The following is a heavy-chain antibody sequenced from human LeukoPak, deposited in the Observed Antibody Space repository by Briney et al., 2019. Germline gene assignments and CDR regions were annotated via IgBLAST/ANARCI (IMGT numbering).Heavy chain of an antibody. V-gene: IGHV3-30-3*01. CDR2: ISYDGSNK. CDR1: GFTFRRYA. Sequence: GKSLTLSCAASGFTFRRYAMHWVRQAPGKGLEWVAVISYDGSNKYYADSVKGRFTISRDNAKNSLYLQMNSLRAEDTAVYYCARDGWGLQPEDDAFDIWGQGTMVTVSS. D-gene: IGHD1-14*01. CDR3: ARDGWGLQPEDDAFDI. J-gene: IGHJ3*02.